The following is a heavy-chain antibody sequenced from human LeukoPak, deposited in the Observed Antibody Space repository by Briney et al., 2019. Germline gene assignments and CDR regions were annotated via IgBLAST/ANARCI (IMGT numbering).Heavy chain of an antibody. CDR3: ARGAIVVVPASVVVVATVDFDY. D-gene: IGHD2-2*01. Sequence: GGSLRLSCAASGFTFSSYGMHWVRQAPGKGLEWVAVIWYDGSNKYYADSVKGRFTISRDNSKNTLYLQMDSLRAEDTAVYYCARGAIVVVPASVVVVATVDFDYWGQGTLVTVSS. J-gene: IGHJ4*02. CDR1: GFTFSSYG. V-gene: IGHV3-33*01. CDR2: IWYDGSNK.